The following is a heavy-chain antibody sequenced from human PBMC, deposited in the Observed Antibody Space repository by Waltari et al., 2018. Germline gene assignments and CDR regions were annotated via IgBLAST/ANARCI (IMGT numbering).Heavy chain of an antibody. D-gene: IGHD2-2*01. CDR3: AKGGGGTRDGMDV. CDR2: IANSGTP. Sequence: QVQLQQSGPGLVKPSQTLTLICTVSGGSMTSEYSYWSWISQHPGKGREWIGFIANSGTPYYNPSLKSVVDMSIDTSKNQFSLKVNSVTAADTAVYYCAKGGGGTRDGMDVWGQGTTVTVSS. V-gene: IGHV4-31*01. J-gene: IGHJ6*02. CDR1: GGSMTSEYSY.